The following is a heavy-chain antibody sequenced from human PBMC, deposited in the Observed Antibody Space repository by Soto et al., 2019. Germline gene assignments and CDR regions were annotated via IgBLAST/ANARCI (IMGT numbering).Heavy chain of an antibody. CDR2: IWYDGSNK. CDR1: GFTFSSNA. J-gene: IGHJ6*02. Sequence: PGGSLRLSCAASGFTFSSNAMHWVRQAPGKGLEWVAVIWYDGSNKYYADSVKGRFTISRDNSKNTLYLQMNSLRAEDTAVYYCARGYKMIYYDFWSGSLGDYGMDVWGQGTTVTVSS. D-gene: IGHD3-3*01. V-gene: IGHV3-33*08. CDR3: ARGYKMIYYDFWSGSLGDYGMDV.